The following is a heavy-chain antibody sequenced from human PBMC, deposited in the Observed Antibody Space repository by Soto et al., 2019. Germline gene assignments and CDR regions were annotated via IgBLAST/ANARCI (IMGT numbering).Heavy chain of an antibody. D-gene: IGHD2-8*01. J-gene: IGHJ4*02. CDR1: GGTFSSYA. Sequence: SVKVACKASGGTFSSYAISWVRQAPGQGLEWMGGIIPIFGTANYAQKFQGRVTMTADESTSTVHMELSSLRSEDTAVYYCARARCTNGVCLVPFDYWGQGTLVTVSS. CDR3: ARARCTNGVCLVPFDY. V-gene: IGHV1-69*13. CDR2: IIPIFGTA.